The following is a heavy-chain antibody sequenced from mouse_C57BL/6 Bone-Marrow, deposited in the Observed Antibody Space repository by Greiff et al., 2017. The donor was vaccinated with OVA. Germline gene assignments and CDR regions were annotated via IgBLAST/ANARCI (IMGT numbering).Heavy chain of an antibody. Sequence: DVKVEESGGGLVQPGGSMKLSCVASGFTFSNYWMNWVRQSPEKGLEWVAQIRLKSDNYATHYAESVKGRFTISRDDSKSSVYLQMNNLRAEDTGIYYCTGYYSKEDYFDYWGQGTTLTVSS. CDR3: TGYYSKEDYFDY. CDR2: IRLKSDNYAT. J-gene: IGHJ2*01. V-gene: IGHV6-3*01. D-gene: IGHD2-5*01. CDR1: GFTFSNYW.